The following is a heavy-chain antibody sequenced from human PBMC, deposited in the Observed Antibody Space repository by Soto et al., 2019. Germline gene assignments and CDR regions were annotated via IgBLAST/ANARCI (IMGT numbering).Heavy chain of an antibody. D-gene: IGHD3-16*02. J-gene: IGHJ4*02. CDR1: GFTFSSYG. Sequence: LRLSCAASGFTFSSYGMHWVRQAPGKGLEWVAVISYDGSNKYYADSVKGRFTISRDNSKNTLYLQMNSLRAEDTAVYYCAKDGTYDYVWGSYRWSYFDYWGQGTLVTVSS. CDR3: AKDGTYDYVWGSYRWSYFDY. CDR2: ISYDGSNK. V-gene: IGHV3-30*18.